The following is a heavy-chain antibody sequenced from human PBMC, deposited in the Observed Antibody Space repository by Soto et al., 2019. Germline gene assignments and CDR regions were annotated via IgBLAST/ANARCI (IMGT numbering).Heavy chain of an antibody. CDR2: IKQDGSEK. J-gene: IGHJ4*02. D-gene: IGHD6-13*01. Sequence: GGSLRLSCAASGFTFSSYWMSWVRQAPGKGLEGVANIKQDGSEKYYVDSVKGRFTISRDNAKNSLYLQMNSLRAEDTAVYYCAREYSSSWYGGFDYWGQGTLVTVSS. CDR1: GFTFSSYW. CDR3: AREYSSSWYGGFDY. V-gene: IGHV3-7*01.